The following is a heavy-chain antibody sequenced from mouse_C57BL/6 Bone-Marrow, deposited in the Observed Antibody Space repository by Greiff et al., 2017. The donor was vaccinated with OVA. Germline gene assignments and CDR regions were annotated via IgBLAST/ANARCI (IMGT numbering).Heavy chain of an antibody. CDR3: AKHEDQELRDYFDY. CDR2: FYPGSGSI. V-gene: IGHV1-62-2*01. J-gene: IGHJ2*01. Sequence: LVESGAELVKPGASVKLSCKASGYTFTEYSIHWVKQRSGQGLEWIGWFYPGSGSIKYNEKFKDNATLTADKSSSTVYMELSRLTSEDSAVYFCAKHEDQELRDYFDYWGQGTTLTVSS. D-gene: IGHD1-1*01. CDR1: GYTFTEYS.